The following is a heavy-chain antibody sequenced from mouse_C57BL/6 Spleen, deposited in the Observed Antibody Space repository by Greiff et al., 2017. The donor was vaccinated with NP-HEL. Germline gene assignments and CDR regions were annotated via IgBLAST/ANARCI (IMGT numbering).Heavy chain of an antibody. CDR1: GYTFTDYY. Sequence: VQLQQSGPELVKPGASVKISCKASGYTFTDYYMNWVKQSHGKSLEWIGDINPNNGGTSYNQKFKGKATLTVDKSSSTAYMELRSLTSEDSAVYYCARNGDYDRDYYAMDYWGQGTSVTVSS. CDR3: ARNGDYDRDYYAMDY. D-gene: IGHD2-4*01. CDR2: INPNNGGT. V-gene: IGHV1-26*01. J-gene: IGHJ4*01.